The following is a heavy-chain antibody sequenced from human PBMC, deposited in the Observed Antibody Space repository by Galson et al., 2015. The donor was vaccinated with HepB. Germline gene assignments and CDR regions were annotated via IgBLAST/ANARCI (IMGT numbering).Heavy chain of an antibody. CDR2: ISASGTYT. CDR1: GFTFSDYY. D-gene: IGHD4-17*01. CDR3: ARVAASDYGDLAHFDY. V-gene: IGHV3-11*06. J-gene: IGHJ4*02. Sequence: SLRLSCAASGFTFSDYYMTWIRQAPGKGLEWLSYISASGTYTNYADSVKGRFTISRDNAKNSLYLQMNSLRAEDTAVFYCARVAASDYGDLAHFDYWGQGTLVTVSS.